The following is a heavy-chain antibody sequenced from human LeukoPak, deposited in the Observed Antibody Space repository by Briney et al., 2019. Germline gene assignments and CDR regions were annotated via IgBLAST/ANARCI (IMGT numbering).Heavy chain of an antibody. CDR2: ISAYNGNT. J-gene: IGHJ4*02. D-gene: IGHD5-12*01. V-gene: IGHV1-18*04. Sequence: ASAKVSCKASGYTFTSYGISWVRQAPGQGLEWMGWISAYNGNTNYAQKLQGRVTMTTDTSTSTAYMELRSLRSDDTAVYYCARDLGYSGYDSVIDYWGQGTLVTVSS. CDR1: GYTFTSYG. CDR3: ARDLGYSGYDSVIDY.